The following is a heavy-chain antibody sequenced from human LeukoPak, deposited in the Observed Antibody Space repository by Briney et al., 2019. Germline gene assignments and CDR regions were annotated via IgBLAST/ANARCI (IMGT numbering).Heavy chain of an antibody. V-gene: IGHV1-18*01. J-gene: IGHJ4*02. CDR2: INAYNGNT. CDR1: GYNFPSYG. D-gene: IGHD1-26*01. CDR3: ARGEKPYDY. Sequence: ASVKVSCKASGYNFPSYGVSWVRQAPGQGLEWMGWINAYNGNTNDAQKFQGRVTMTTDTSTSTAYMELRSLRSDDTAVYYCARGEKPYDYWGQGTLVSVSS.